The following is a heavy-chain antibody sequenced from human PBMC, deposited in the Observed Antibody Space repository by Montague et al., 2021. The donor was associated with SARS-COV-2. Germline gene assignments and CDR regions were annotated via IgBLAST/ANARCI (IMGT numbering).Heavy chain of an antibody. J-gene: IGHJ4*02. CDR1: GFTFSDYY. V-gene: IGHV3-11*03. Sequence: SLRLSCAASGFTFSDYYMSWIRQAPGKGLEWVSYISGRDSYTDYADSVKGRFTISRDNARKSLYLEMNSLRAEDTAVYYCARLVGVESNRRDYFNYWGQGTLVTVSS. CDR2: ISGRDSYT. CDR3: ARLVGVESNRRDYFNY. D-gene: IGHD1-14*01.